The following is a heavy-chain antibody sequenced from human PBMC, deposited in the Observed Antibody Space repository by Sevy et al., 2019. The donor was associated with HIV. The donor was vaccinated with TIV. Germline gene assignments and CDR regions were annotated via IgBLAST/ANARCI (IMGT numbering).Heavy chain of an antibody. CDR3: ARDRIRYYYYGMDV. CDR2: TSYDGSNK. CDR1: GFTFSSYA. D-gene: IGHD3-10*01. J-gene: IGHJ6*02. Sequence: GGSLRLSCAASGFTFSSYAMHWVRQAPGKGLEWVAVTSYDGSNKYYADSVKGRFTISRDNSKNTLYLQMNSLRAEDTAVYYCARDRIRYYYYGMDVWGQGTTVTVSS. V-gene: IGHV3-30-3*01.